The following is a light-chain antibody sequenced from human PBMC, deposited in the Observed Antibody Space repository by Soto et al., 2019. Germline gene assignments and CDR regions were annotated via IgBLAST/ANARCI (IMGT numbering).Light chain of an antibody. CDR2: ENN. Sequence: QSVLTQSPSVSAAPGQKVTISCSGSSSDIGRNYVSWYQHLPGTAPKLLICENNKRPSGIPDRLSGSKSGSSATLGITGLQTGDEADYYCGTWDSRLTTYVFGPGTKVTVL. CDR3: GTWDSRLTTYV. CDR1: SSDIGRNY. J-gene: IGLJ1*01. V-gene: IGLV1-51*02.